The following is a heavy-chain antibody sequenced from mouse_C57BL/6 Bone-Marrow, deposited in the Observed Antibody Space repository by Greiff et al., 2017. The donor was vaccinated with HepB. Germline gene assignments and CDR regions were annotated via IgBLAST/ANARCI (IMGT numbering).Heavy chain of an antibody. D-gene: IGHD1-1*01. CDR3: AREGALRLFFDY. J-gene: IGHJ2*01. Sequence: VQLQQSGPELVKPGASVKISCKASGYTFTDYYMNWVKQSHGKSLEWIGDINPNNGGTSYNQKFKGKATLTVDKSSSTAYMELRSLTSEDSAVYYCAREGALRLFFDYWGQGTTLTVSS. V-gene: IGHV1-26*01. CDR1: GYTFTDYY. CDR2: INPNNGGT.